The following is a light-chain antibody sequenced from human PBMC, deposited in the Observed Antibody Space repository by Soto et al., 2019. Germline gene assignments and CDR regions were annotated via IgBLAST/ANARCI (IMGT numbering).Light chain of an antibody. CDR3: QQYSNWPPIT. V-gene: IGKV2-30*01. Sequence: DVVMTQSPLSLPVTLGQPASISCRSSQSLVYSDGNTYLNWFQQRPGQSPRRLIYKVSNRDSGVPDRFSGSGSGTEFTLTISSLQSEDFAVYYCQQYSNWPPITFGQGTRLEIK. CDR2: KVS. J-gene: IGKJ5*01. CDR1: QSLVYSDGNTY.